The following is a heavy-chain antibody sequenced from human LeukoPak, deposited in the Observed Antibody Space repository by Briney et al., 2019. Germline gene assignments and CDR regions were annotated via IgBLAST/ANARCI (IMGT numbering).Heavy chain of an antibody. Sequence: SETLSLTCAVSGFSISSGYYWGCIRQPPGKGLEFIGSIYHSGSTFYSPSLKSRVTISVDTSKNQFSLKLSSVTAADTAVIYCARVGGCSSSSCYAFDIWGQGTVVTVSS. CDR3: ARVGGCSSSSCYAFDI. D-gene: IGHD2-2*01. CDR1: GFSISSGYY. CDR2: IYHSGST. V-gene: IGHV4-38-2*01. J-gene: IGHJ3*02.